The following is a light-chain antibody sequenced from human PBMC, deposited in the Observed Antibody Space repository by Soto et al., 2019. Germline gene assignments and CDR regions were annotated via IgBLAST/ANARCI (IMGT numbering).Light chain of an antibody. CDR2: AAS. Sequence: IQLTQSPSSLSASVGDRVTITCRASQGISSYLAWYQQKPGKAPKLLIYAASTLQSGVPSRFSGRGSETDFTLTISSLQPEDFATYSCQQLNSYPMTFGQGTRLEIK. CDR1: QGISSY. J-gene: IGKJ5*01. CDR3: QQLNSYPMT. V-gene: IGKV1-9*01.